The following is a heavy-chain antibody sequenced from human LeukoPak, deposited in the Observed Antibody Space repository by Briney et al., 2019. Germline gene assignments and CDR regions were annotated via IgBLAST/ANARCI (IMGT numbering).Heavy chain of an antibody. V-gene: IGHV4-34*01. J-gene: IGHJ4*02. CDR1: GFTFSIHG. D-gene: IGHD7-27*01. Sequence: GSLRLSCAASGFTFSIHGMNWARQPPGKGLEWIGEINNSGSTNYNPSLKSRVTISVDTSKNQFSLKLSSVTAADTAVYYCARVRATGAHDCWGQGTMVTVSS. CDR2: INNSGST. CDR3: ARVRATGAHDC.